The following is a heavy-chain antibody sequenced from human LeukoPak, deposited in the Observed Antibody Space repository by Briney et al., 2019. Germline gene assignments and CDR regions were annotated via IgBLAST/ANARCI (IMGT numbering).Heavy chain of an antibody. D-gene: IGHD1-14*01. V-gene: IGHV3-23*01. CDR3: AKVSVVAGMNDFDI. Sequence: GESLRLSCAASGFIFSSYATSWVRQAPGKGLEWVSVIGGSGTSTYYADSVKGRFTISRDNSKNMLYLQMNSLRVEDTAIYYCAKVSVVAGMNDFDIWGQGTMVTVSS. CDR1: GFIFSSYA. J-gene: IGHJ3*02. CDR2: IGGSGTST.